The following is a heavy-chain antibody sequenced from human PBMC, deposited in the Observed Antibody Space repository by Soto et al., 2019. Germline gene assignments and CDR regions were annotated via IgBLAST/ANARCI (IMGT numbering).Heavy chain of an antibody. J-gene: IGHJ6*02. D-gene: IGHD3-3*01. CDR3: AAESPVVRFLEGAYYYYYAMDV. CDR1: GGTFSSYF. Sequence: QVQLVQSGAEVKKAGSSVKVSCKVSGGTFSSYFINWVRQAPGQGLEWVGGIIPVFGSASFAEKFQGRVTITADESTSTAYMELSSLRSDDTAVYYCAAESPVVRFLEGAYYYYYAMDVWGQGTTVTVSS. CDR2: IIPVFGSA. V-gene: IGHV1-69*01.